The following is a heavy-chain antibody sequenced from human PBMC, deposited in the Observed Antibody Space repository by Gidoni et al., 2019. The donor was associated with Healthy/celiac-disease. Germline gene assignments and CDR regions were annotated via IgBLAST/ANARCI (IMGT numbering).Heavy chain of an antibody. V-gene: IGHV1-18*01. Sequence: KASGYTFTSYGISWVRQAPGQGLEWMGWISAYNGNTNYAQKLQGRVTMTTDTSTSTAYMELRSLRSDDTAVYYCAREGYSYYPYYYGMDVWGQGTTVTVSS. CDR1: GYTFTSYG. CDR2: ISAYNGNT. J-gene: IGHJ6*02. D-gene: IGHD5-18*01. CDR3: AREGYSYYPYYYGMDV.